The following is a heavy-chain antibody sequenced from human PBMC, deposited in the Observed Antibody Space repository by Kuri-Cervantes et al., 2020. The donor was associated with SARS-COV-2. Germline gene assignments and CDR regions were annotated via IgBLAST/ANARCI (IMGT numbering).Heavy chain of an antibody. CDR3: ARSIVGATTPGY. D-gene: IGHD1-26*01. Sequence: GGSLRLSCAASGFTFSNYAMSWVRQAPGKGLEWVSGLGGSGDVTYYADSVKGRFTISRDNAKNTLYLQMNSLRAEDTAVYYCARSIVGATTPGYWGQGTLVTVSS. V-gene: IGHV3-23*01. CDR1: GFTFSNYA. CDR2: LGGSGDVT. J-gene: IGHJ4*02.